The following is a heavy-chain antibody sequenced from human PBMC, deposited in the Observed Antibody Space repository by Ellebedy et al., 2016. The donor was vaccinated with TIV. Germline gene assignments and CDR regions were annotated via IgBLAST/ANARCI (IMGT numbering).Heavy chain of an antibody. Sequence: AASVKVSCKASGGTFSNYVISWVRPAPGQGLEWMGRIIPILGIANYAQKFQGRVTITADKSTSTAYMELSSLRTEDTAVFYCARTVSYSSGWYGYWGQGTLVTVSS. CDR2: IIPILGIA. D-gene: IGHD6-19*01. J-gene: IGHJ4*02. V-gene: IGHV1-69*04. CDR3: ARTVSYSSGWYGY. CDR1: GGTFSNYV.